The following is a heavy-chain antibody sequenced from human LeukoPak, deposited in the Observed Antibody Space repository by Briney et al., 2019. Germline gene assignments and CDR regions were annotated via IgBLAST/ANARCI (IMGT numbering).Heavy chain of an antibody. Sequence: PSETLSLTCTVSDGSISSSSYYWGWIRQPPEKGLEWIGTIYYRGNTDYNPSLKSRVTISVDTSKNQFSLKLSSVAVADTAVYYCARGQQQEHDYWGQGTLVTVSS. CDR2: IYYRGNT. D-gene: IGHD6-13*01. V-gene: IGHV4-39*01. CDR1: DGSISSSSYY. J-gene: IGHJ4*02. CDR3: ARGQQQEHDY.